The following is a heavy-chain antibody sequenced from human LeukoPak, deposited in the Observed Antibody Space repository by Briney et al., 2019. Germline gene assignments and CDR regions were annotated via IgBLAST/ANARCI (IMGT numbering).Heavy chain of an antibody. CDR1: GGSFSGYY. V-gene: IGHV4-34*01. CDR2: ISHSGST. Sequence: PSETLSLTCAVYGGSFSGYYWSWIRQPPGTGLEWTGEISHSGSTNYNPSLKSRVTISVDTSKNQFSLKLSSVTAADTAVYYCARGSGSYSYEDYWGQGTLVTVSS. D-gene: IGHD1-26*01. CDR3: ARGSGSYSYEDY. J-gene: IGHJ4*02.